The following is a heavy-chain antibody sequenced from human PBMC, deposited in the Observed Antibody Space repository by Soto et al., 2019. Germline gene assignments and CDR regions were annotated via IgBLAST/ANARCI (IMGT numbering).Heavy chain of an antibody. J-gene: IGHJ5*02. D-gene: IGHD6-13*01. Sequence: QVQLVESGGGVVQPGRSLRLSCAASGFTFSSYGMHWVRQAPGKGLELVAVISYDGSNKYYADSVKGRFTISRDNSKNTLYLQMNSLRAEDTAVYYCAKDSPVAARNNWFDPWGQGTLVTVSS. V-gene: IGHV3-30*18. CDR2: ISYDGSNK. CDR1: GFTFSSYG. CDR3: AKDSPVAARNNWFDP.